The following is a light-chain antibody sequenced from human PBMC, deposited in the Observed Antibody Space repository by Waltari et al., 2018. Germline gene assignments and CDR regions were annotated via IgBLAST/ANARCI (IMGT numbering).Light chain of an antibody. CDR1: STDIGGYNY. J-gene: IGLJ1*01. CDR3: GSYTTSSRDYV. CDR2: EVN. Sequence: QSALTQPASVSGSPGQSIPISCTGTSTDIGGYNYVPWYQQYPGKAPKLMIYEVNNRPSEVSNRFSGSKSGNTASLTISGLQAEDEADYYCGSYTTSSRDYVFGTGTKVTVL. V-gene: IGLV2-14*01.